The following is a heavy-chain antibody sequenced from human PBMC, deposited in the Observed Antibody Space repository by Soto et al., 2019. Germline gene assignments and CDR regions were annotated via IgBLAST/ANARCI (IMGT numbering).Heavy chain of an antibody. D-gene: IGHD3-3*01. Sequence: GGSLRLSCAASGFTFSSYAMSWVRQAPGKGLEWVSAISGSGGSTYYADSVKGRFTISRDNSKNTLYLQMNSLRAEDTAVYYCAKAMYYDFWSGKIPNFDYWGQGTLVTVSS. CDR3: AKAMYYDFWSGKIPNFDY. V-gene: IGHV3-23*01. CDR1: GFTFSSYA. CDR2: ISGSGGST. J-gene: IGHJ4*02.